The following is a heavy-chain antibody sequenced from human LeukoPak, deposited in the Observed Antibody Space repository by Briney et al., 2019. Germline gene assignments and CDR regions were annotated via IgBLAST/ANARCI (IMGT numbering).Heavy chain of an antibody. CDR3: AIAASGTLADY. CDR2: ISSHGGST. D-gene: IGHD6-13*01. V-gene: IGHV3-64D*09. CDR1: GFSFSSYT. Sequence: GGSLRLSCAASGFSFSSYTMNWVRQAPGKGLEYVSAISSHGGSTYYADSVKGRFIISRDNSKNTLYLQMSSLRAEDTAVYYCAIAASGTLADYWGQGTLVTVSS. J-gene: IGHJ4*02.